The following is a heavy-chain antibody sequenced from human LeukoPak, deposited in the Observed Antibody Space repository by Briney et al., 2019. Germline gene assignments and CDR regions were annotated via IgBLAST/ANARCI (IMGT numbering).Heavy chain of an antibody. CDR1: GGSISSYY. CDR2: IFYSGST. D-gene: IGHD3-22*01. CDR3: ARGVGNYYDSSGYPDAFDI. Sequence: SETLSLTCTVSGGSISSYYWSWIRQPPGKGLEWIAYIFYSGSTNYNPSLKSRVTISVDTSKNQFSLKLSSVTAADTAVYYCARGVGNYYDSSGYPDAFDIWGQGTMVTVSS. V-gene: IGHV4-59*01. J-gene: IGHJ3*02.